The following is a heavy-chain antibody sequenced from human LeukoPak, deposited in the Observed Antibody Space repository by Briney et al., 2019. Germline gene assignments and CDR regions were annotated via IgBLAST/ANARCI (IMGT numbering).Heavy chain of an antibody. CDR1: GFTFSNYG. D-gene: IGHD6-19*01. Sequence: GGSLRLSCAASGFTFSNYGMNWVRQAPGKGLEWVSSISSGSSYIYYADSVKGRFTISRDNAKNSLYLRMNSLRAEDTAVYYCARARTMYSSGWYQVVNFDYWGQGTLVTVSS. J-gene: IGHJ4*02. V-gene: IGHV3-21*01. CDR2: ISSGSSYI. CDR3: ARARTMYSSGWYQVVNFDY.